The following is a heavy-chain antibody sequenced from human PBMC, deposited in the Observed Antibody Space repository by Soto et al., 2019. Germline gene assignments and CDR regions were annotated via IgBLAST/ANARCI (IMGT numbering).Heavy chain of an antibody. CDR3: ATWHEREHAFDV. Sequence: DVQLVESGGGLIQPGGSLRLSCAAFGLTISGKKYVAWVRQAPGKGLEWVSALYDVDGSFYADSVTGRFTTSSDSSKTSVYLQMNDLRPDDTAVYYCATWHEREHAFDVWGQGTTVTISS. D-gene: IGHD1-1*01. CDR1: GLTISGKKY. J-gene: IGHJ3*01. V-gene: IGHV3-53*01. CDR2: LYDVDGS.